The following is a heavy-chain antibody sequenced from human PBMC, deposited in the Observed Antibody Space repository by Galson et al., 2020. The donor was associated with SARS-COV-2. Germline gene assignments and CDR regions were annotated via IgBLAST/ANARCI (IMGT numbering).Heavy chain of an antibody. CDR2: IYNSVNT. V-gene: IGHV4-59*01. CDR3: ARGYYYGSGGQYFQY. J-gene: IGHJ1*01. D-gene: IGHD3-10*01. Sequence: SETLSLTCSVSGGSISNYYCSWIRQPPGKGLEWIGFIYNSVNTNYNPSLQSRVTISVDSSKNRFSLNLRSVTAADTAVYYCARGYYYGSGGQYFQYWGQGTLVSVSS. CDR1: GGSISNYY.